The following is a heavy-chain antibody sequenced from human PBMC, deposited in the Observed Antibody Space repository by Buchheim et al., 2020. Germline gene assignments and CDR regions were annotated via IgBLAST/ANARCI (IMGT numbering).Heavy chain of an antibody. V-gene: IGHV1-46*01. Sequence: QVQLVQSGAEVKKPGASVKVSCKASGYTFTSYYMHWVRQAPGQGLEWMGIINPSGGSTSYAQKFQGRVTMTRDPSTSTVYMELSSLRSEDTAVYYCAGEAEEHIVVVTAIRAMDVWGQGTT. CDR1: GYTFTSYY. CDR2: INPSGGST. J-gene: IGHJ6*02. CDR3: AGEAEEHIVVVTAIRAMDV. D-gene: IGHD2-21*02.